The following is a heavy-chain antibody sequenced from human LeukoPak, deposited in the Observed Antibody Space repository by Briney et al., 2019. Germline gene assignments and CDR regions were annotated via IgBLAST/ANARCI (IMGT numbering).Heavy chain of an antibody. J-gene: IGHJ4*02. V-gene: IGHV4-38-2*02. Sequence: SETLSLTCTVSGYSISSGYYWGWIRQPPGKGLEWIGTISHSGGTYYNPSLKSRVTISLDTSNNQFSLKLNSVTAADTAVYYCASYYFDVSGYYDDYWGQGTLVTVSS. CDR2: ISHSGGT. CDR1: GYSISSGYY. CDR3: ASYYFDVSGYYDDY. D-gene: IGHD3-22*01.